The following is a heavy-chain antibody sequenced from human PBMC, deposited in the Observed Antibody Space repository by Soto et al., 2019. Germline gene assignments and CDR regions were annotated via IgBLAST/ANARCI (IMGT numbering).Heavy chain of an antibody. J-gene: IGHJ4*02. CDR1: GYTFTSAA. V-gene: IGHV1-3*01. CDR3: AKVFSSGWYFDY. Sequence: ASVKVSCKASGYTFTSAAMHWLRQAAGQRPEWMGWINAGNGNTKYSQKFQGRVTITRDTSASTAYMELSSLRSEDTAVYYCAKVFSSGWYFDYWGQGTQVTVSS. CDR2: INAGNGNT. D-gene: IGHD6-19*01.